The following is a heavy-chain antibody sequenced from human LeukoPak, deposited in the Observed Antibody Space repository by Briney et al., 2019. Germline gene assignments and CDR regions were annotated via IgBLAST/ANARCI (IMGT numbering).Heavy chain of an antibody. Sequence: PGGSLRLSCAASGFTFSSYAMSWVRQAPGKGLEWVSAISGSGGSTYYADSVKGRFTISRDNSKSTLYLQMNSLRAEDTAVYYCARGATYYYDSSGYYGWFDPWGQGTLVTVSS. CDR3: ARGATYYYDSSGYYGWFDP. CDR2: ISGSGGST. D-gene: IGHD3-22*01. CDR1: GFTFSSYA. V-gene: IGHV3-23*01. J-gene: IGHJ5*02.